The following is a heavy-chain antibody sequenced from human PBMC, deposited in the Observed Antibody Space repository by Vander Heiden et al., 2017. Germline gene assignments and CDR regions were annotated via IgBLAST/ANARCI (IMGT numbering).Heavy chain of an antibody. CDR3: ARGPQFSGSTTTTTFTDALDI. Sequence: GGVVQPGRSLRLSCAASGFTFSSYGMHWVRQAPGKGLEWVAIIWYDGSNKYYAESVKGRFTISRDNPKNTLYLQMNSLSADDTAVYRCARGPQFSGSTTTTTFTDALDIWGQGTMVTVSS. J-gene: IGHJ3*02. D-gene: IGHD1-1*01. CDR2: IWYDGSNK. CDR1: GFTFSSYG. V-gene: IGHV3-33*01.